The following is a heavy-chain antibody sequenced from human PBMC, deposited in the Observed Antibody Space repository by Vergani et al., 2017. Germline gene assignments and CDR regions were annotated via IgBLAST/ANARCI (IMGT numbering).Heavy chain of an antibody. J-gene: IGHJ4*02. Sequence: EVQLVESGGGLVQPGRSLRLSCAASGFTFDDYAMHWVRQAPGKGLEWVSGIYSGGSTYYADSVKGRFTISRHNSKNTLYLQMNSLRAEDTAVYYCAKSPGTTWRGPYYFDYWGQGTLVTVSS. CDR2: IYSGGST. CDR3: AKSPGTTWRGPYYFDY. V-gene: IGHV3-9*01. CDR1: GFTFDDYA. D-gene: IGHD1-7*01.